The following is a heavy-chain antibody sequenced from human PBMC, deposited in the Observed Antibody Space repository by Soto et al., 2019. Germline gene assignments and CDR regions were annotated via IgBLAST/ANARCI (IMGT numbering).Heavy chain of an antibody. CDR1: GYTFTSYG. CDR3: ARVGYGDYRVYMDV. D-gene: IGHD4-17*01. J-gene: IGHJ6*03. V-gene: IGHV1-18*01. Sequence: ASVKVSCKSSGYTFTSYGISCVRQAPGQGLEWMGRISAYNGNTNYAQKLQGRVTMTTDTSTSTAYMELRSLRSDDTAVYYCARVGYGDYRVYMDVWGKGTTVTVSS. CDR2: ISAYNGNT.